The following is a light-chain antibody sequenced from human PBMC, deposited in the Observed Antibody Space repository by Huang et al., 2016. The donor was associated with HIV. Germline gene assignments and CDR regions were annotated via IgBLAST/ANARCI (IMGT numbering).Light chain of an antibody. Sequence: EIVMTQSPAALSVSPGERATLSCRASQTVGPKLAWYQQKPGQAPRLLIYGASIRATGIPAMFSGSGSGTDFTLTISSLQSEDFAVYYCQQYNNWPPYTFGQGTKLEIK. CDR2: GAS. CDR3: QQYNNWPPYT. J-gene: IGKJ2*01. V-gene: IGKV3-15*01. CDR1: QTVGPK.